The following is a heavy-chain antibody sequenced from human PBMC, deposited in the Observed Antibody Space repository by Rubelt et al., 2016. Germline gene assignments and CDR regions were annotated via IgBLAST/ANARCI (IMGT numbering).Heavy chain of an antibody. CDR2: IWYDGSNK. CDR3: ARGPVPLIAAATYYFDY. Sequence: VAVIWYDGSNKYYADSVKGRFTISRDNSKNTLYLQMNSLRAEDTAVYYCARGPVPLIAAATYYFDYWGQGTLVTVSS. D-gene: IGHD6-13*01. J-gene: IGHJ4*02. V-gene: IGHV3-30*01.